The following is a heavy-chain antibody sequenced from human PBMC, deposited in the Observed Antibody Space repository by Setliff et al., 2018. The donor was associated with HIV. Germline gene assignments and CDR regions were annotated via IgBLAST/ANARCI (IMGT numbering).Heavy chain of an antibody. J-gene: IGHJ4*02. CDR1: GGSISSGSYY. Sequence: ASETLSLTCTVSGGSISSGSYYWSWIRQPAGKGLEWIGRIYTSGSTTYNPSLKSRVTISVHTSKNQFSLKLNSVTAAEPAVYYCARQYYYDSSGYHYYFDYWGQGTLVTSPQ. CDR3: ARQYYYDSSGYHYYFDY. D-gene: IGHD3-22*01. V-gene: IGHV4-61*02. CDR2: IYTSGST.